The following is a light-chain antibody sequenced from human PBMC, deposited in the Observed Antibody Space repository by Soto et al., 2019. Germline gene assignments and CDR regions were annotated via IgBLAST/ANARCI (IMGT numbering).Light chain of an antibody. J-gene: IGLJ1*01. V-gene: IGLV2-8*01. CDR1: SSDIGDTHY. CDR2: EVS. CDR3: SSYAGRDTVV. Sequence: QSRLTQPPSASVSPGQSVTVSCTGTSSDIGDTHYVSWYQQHPGKAPKLMVYEVSKRPSGVPDRFSGSKSGNTASLTVSGLLAEDEGDYYCSSYAGRDTVVFGSGTKVTVL.